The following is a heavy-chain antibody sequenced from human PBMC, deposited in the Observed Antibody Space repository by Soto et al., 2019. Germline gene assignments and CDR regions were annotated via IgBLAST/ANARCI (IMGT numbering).Heavy chain of an antibody. CDR1: GTSISSFY. CDR3: AREVARITGTEP. V-gene: IGHV4-59*01. J-gene: IGHJ5*02. CDR2: VYKTGST. D-gene: IGHD1-20*01. Sequence: PXETLSLTCTVSGTSISSFYWSWIRQPPGKGLDWIGDVYKTGSTNYNPSLKSRVTISVDPSKKQFSLKLRPVTTADTAVYYCAREVARITGTEPWGQGTLVTVSS.